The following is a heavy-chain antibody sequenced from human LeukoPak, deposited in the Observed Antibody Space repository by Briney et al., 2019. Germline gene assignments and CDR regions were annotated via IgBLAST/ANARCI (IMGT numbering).Heavy chain of an antibody. CDR2: INTDGSCT. D-gene: IGHD2-2*02. CDR3: ARGYCSSTSCYTWAYYYYYMDV. J-gene: IGHJ6*03. V-gene: IGHV3-74*01. CDR1: GFTFSSYW. Sequence: PGGSLRLSCAASGFTFSSYWMHWVRQAPGKGLVWVSRINTDGSCTSYADSVKGRFTISRDNAKNTLYLQMNSLRAEDTAVYYCARGYCSSTSCYTWAYYYYYMDVWGKGTTVTVSS.